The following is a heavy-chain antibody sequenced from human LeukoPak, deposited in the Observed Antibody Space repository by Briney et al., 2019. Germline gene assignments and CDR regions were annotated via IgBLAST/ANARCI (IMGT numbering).Heavy chain of an antibody. D-gene: IGHD3-22*01. CDR3: ARGNTMIVVVITRNEYFQH. CDR2: IYYSGST. CDR1: GGSISSGDYY. J-gene: IGHJ1*01. Sequence: PSETLSLTCTVSGGSISSGDYYWTWIRQPPGKGLEWIGFIYYSGSTYYNPSLKSRVTISVDTSKNQFSLKLTSVTAADTAVYYCARGNTMIVVVITRNEYFQHWGQGTLVTVSS. V-gene: IGHV4-30-4*01.